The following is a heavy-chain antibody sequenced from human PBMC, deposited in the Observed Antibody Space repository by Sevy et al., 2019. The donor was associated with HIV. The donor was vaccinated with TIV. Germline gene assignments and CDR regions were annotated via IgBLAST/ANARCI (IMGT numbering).Heavy chain of an antibody. CDR3: ARDGGCTSTSCLLYFDY. V-gene: IGHV3-11*06. Sequence: GGSLRLSCTASGFTFSDYYMSWIRQAPGKGLEWVSYISTSSSYTSYPDSVKGQFTISRDNAKNSLYLQMNSLRVEDTAVYYCARDGGCTSTSCLLYFDYWGQGTLVTVSS. D-gene: IGHD2-2*01. CDR2: ISTSSSYT. CDR1: GFTFSDYY. J-gene: IGHJ4*02.